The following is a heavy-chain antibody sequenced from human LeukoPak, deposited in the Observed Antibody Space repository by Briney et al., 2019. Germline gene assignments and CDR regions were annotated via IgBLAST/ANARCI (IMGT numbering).Heavy chain of an antibody. CDR1: GFTFSSYW. Sequence: GGSLRLSCAASGFTFSSYWMSWVRQAPGKGLEWVSTVNADGGNTYYADSVKGRFTISRDNSKSTLILQMNSLRVEDTALYYCTKRVKYGGTWDHFADWGQGTLVTVSS. CDR2: VNADGGNT. J-gene: IGHJ4*02. V-gene: IGHV3-23*01. D-gene: IGHD1-26*01. CDR3: TKRVKYGGTWDHFAD.